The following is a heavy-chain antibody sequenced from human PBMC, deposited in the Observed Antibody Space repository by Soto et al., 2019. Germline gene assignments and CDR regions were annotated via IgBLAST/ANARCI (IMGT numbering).Heavy chain of an antibody. CDR1: GGTFSSYA. CDR3: SGSSGDYVLRLTLLRN. CDR2: IIPIFGTA. V-gene: IGHV1-69*06. D-gene: IGHD4-17*01. J-gene: IGHJ4*02. Sequence: SVKVSCKASGGTFSSYAISWVRQAPGQGLEWMGGIIPIFGTANYTQKFQCRVTLTADKSTSTAYMELHSLSSENTAVYYCSGSSGDYVLRLTLLRNWGQGTLVTVSS.